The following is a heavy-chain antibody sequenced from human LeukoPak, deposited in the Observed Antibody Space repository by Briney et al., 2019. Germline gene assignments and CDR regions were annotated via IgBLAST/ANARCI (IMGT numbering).Heavy chain of an antibody. CDR2: ISGSDGST. J-gene: IGHJ4*02. V-gene: IGHV3-23*01. CDR1: GFTFNNYA. Sequence: GGSLRLSCAASGFTFNNYAMSWVRQAPGKGLEWVSSISGSDGSTYYADSAKGHFTISRDNSKNTVYLEMNSLRADDTAVYYCAKDRGYSSGFDYWGQGTLVTVSS. D-gene: IGHD2-15*01. CDR3: AKDRGYSSGFDY.